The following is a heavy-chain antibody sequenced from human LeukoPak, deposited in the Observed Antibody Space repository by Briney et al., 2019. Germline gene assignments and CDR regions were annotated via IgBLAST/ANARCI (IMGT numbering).Heavy chain of an antibody. CDR3: VRESVRDSYFDY. CDR2: IRSKALYGTS. V-gene: IGHV3-49*04. J-gene: IGHJ4*02. Sequence: RAGGSLRLSCRGSGFRFGGFALSWVRQAPGKGLEWVGFIRSKALYGTSEYAASVEGRFTISRDDSNSIAYLQMNSLKTEDTAVYFCVRESVRDSYFDYWGQGTLVTVSS. CDR1: GFRFGGFA. D-gene: IGHD3-10*02.